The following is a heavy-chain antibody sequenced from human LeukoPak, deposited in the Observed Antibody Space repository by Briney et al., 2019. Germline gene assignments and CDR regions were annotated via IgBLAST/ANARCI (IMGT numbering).Heavy chain of an antibody. V-gene: IGHV1-2*02. J-gene: IGHJ5*02. CDR1: GYTFTGYY. CDR3: ARGGLIPYYYDSSGYYYFSWFDP. CDR2: INPNSGGT. Sequence: ASVKVSCKASGYTFTGYYMHWVRQAPGQGLEWMGWINPNSGGTNYAQKFQGRVTMTRDTSISTAYMELSRLRSDDTAVYHCARGGLIPYYYDSSGYYYFSWFDPWGQGTLVTVSS. D-gene: IGHD3-22*01.